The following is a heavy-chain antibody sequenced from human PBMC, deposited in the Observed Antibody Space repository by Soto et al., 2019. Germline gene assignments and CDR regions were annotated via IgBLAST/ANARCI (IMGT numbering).Heavy chain of an antibody. Sequence: SVEVSCKASGGTFSSYAISWVRQAPGQGLEWMGGIIPIFGTANYAQKFQGRVTITADESTSTAYMELSSLRSEDTAVYYCAIIPPYSSGRDYWGQGTLVTVSS. D-gene: IGHD6-19*01. J-gene: IGHJ4*02. V-gene: IGHV1-69*13. CDR2: IIPIFGTA. CDR1: GGTFSSYA. CDR3: AIIPPYSSGRDY.